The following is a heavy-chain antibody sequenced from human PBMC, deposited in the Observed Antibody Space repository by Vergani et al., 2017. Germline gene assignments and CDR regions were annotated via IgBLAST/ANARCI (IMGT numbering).Heavy chain of an antibody. V-gene: IGHV3-48*04. CDR2: ISSSGSTI. D-gene: IGHD4-11*01. Sequence: EVQLVESGGGLVQPGGSLRLSCAASGFTFSSYSMNWVRQAPGKGLEWVSYISSSGSTIYYADSVKGRFTISRDNAKNSLYLQMNSLRAEDTAVYYCASSSPKYHTVREDYWGQGTLVTVSS. J-gene: IGHJ4*02. CDR1: GFTFSSYS. CDR3: ASSSPKYHTVREDY.